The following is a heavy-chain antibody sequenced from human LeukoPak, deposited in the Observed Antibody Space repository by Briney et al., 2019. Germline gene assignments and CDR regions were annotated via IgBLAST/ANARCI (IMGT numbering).Heavy chain of an antibody. D-gene: IGHD1-26*01. Sequence: GESLKISCKGSGYSFISYWSGWVSRMPGQRLEWMGIIYPGDYDTRSSSSFHGQVRISADKSISTAYLQWSSLTVSDTAMYFCARLAHDSGSYEAHDAFDIWGQGTRVTVSS. CDR2: IYPGDYDT. J-gene: IGHJ3*02. CDR1: GYSFISYW. CDR3: ARLAHDSGSYEAHDAFDI. V-gene: IGHV5-51*01.